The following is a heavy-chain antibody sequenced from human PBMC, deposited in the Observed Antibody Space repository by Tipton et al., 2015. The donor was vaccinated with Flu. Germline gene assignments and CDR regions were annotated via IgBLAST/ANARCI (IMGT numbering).Heavy chain of an antibody. Sequence: SLRLSCAASGFTFSNYWMTWVRQAPGKGLEWVANIKQDGSEKNYVDSVKGRFTISRDNAKNSLFLQMNSLRGEDTAVYYCTRARGGSCSGGSCYSNYFDYWGQGTLVTVSS. CDR3: TRARGGSCSGGSCYSNYFDY. CDR2: IKQDGSEK. D-gene: IGHD2-15*01. J-gene: IGHJ4*02. V-gene: IGHV3-7*01. CDR1: GFTFSNYW.